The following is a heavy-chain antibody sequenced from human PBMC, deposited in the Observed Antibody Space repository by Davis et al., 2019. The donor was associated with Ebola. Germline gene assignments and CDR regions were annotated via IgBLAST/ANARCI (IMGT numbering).Heavy chain of an antibody. CDR3: ARDLIYYDYTSYRNYFEY. D-gene: IGHD3-22*01. J-gene: IGHJ4*02. Sequence: MPSETLSLTCTVSGDSISSDDHYWSWIRQPPGMGLEWIGYINYSGRTHYNPSLESRATISVDSKNQFSLKLTSVTAADTAVYFCARDLIYYDYTSYRNYFEYWGQGTLVTVSS. CDR2: INYSGRT. CDR1: GDSISSDDHY. V-gene: IGHV4-30-4*01.